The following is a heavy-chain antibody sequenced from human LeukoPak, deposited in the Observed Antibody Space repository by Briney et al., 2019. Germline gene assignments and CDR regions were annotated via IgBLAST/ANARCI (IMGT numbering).Heavy chain of an antibody. CDR2: INHSGST. Sequence: YXWXXIXQPXGKGLEWVGEINHSGSTNYNPSLKSRVTISVDTSKNHFSLKLSSVTAADTAVYYCARGYSSSWAGDQLDYWGQGTLVTVSS. D-gene: IGHD6-13*01. CDR1: YX. J-gene: IGHJ4*02. CDR3: ARGYSSSWAGDQLDY. V-gene: IGHV4-34*01.